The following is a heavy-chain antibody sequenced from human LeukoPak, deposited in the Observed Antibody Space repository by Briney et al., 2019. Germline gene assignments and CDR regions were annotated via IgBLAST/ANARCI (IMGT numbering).Heavy chain of an antibody. CDR1: GYTFTSYY. CDR3: AADVGAFDI. D-gene: IGHD3-10*01. V-gene: IGHV1-46*01. J-gene: IGHJ3*02. CDR2: INPSGGST. Sequence: GASVKVSCKASGYTFTSYYMHWVRQAPGQGLEWMGIINPSGGSTNYAQKFQERVTITRDLSTSTAYMELSSLRSEDTAVYYCAADVGAFDIWGQGTMVTVSS.